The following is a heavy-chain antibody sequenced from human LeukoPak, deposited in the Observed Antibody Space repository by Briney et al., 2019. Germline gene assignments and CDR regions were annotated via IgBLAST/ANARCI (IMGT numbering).Heavy chain of an antibody. CDR3: ARGSYYYDSSGSYFDY. CDR1: GGTFSSYA. V-gene: IGHV1-69*05. CDR2: IIPIFGTA. J-gene: IGHJ4*02. Sequence: SVTVSCKASGGTFSSYAISWVRQAPGQGLEWMGRIIPIFGTANSAQKFQGRVTITTDESTSTAYMELSSLRSEDTAVYYCARGSYYYDSSGSYFDYWGQGTLVTVSS. D-gene: IGHD3-22*01.